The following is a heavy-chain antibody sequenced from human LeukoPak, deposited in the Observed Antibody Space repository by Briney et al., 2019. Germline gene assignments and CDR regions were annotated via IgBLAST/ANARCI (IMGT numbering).Heavy chain of an antibody. V-gene: IGHV3-48*03. CDR1: GFTFSSYE. CDR3: ARDNGYYYYGMDV. Sequence: PGGSLRLSCAASGFTFSSYEMNWVRQAPGKGLEWVSYISSSGSTIYYADSVKGRFTISRDNAKNPLYLQMNSLRAEDTAVYYCARDNGYYYYGMDVWGKGTTVTVSS. J-gene: IGHJ6*04. CDR2: ISSSGSTI.